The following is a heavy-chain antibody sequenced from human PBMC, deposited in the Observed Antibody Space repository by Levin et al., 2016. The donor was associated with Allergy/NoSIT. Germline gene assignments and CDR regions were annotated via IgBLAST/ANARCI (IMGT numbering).Heavy chain of an antibody. CDR3: AIDPGPVRQEIFNRY. D-gene: IGHD3-3*01. CDR1: GFKFRNQA. Sequence: GESLKISCAGSGFKFRNQAVSWVRQAPGKGPEWVSGFNEDGDSTYYADSVEGRFTISRDRSRNILYLQMERLTVDDTAVYYCAIDPGPVRQEIFNRYWGRGALVTVSS. CDR2: FNEDGDST. V-gene: IGHV3-23*01. J-gene: IGHJ4*02.